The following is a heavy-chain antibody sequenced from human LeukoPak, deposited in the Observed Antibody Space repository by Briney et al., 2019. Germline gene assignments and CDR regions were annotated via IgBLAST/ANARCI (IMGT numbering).Heavy chain of an antibody. CDR3: ARARYDSSGYFDY. CDR2: INPNSGGT. V-gene: IGHV1-2*04. CDR1: GYTFTGYY. J-gene: IGHJ4*02. D-gene: IGHD3-22*01. Sequence: ASVKVSCKASGYTFTGYYMHWVRQAPGQGLEWMGWINPNSGGTNYAQKFQGWVTMTRDTSISTAYMELSRLRSDDTAVYYCARARYDSSGYFDYWGQGTLATVSS.